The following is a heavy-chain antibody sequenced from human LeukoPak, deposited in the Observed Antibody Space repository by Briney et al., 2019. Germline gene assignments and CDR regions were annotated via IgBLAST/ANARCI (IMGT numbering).Heavy chain of an antibody. CDR3: ARDYYGSGSYYIYYYYYYMDV. CDR1: GFTFSSYS. Sequence: PGGSLRLSCAASGFTFSSYSMNWVRQAPGKGLEWVSYISSSSSTIYYADSVKGRFTISRDNAKNSLYLQMNSLRAEDTAVYYCARDYYGSGSYYIYYYYYYMDVWGKGTTVTVSS. J-gene: IGHJ6*03. V-gene: IGHV3-48*01. D-gene: IGHD3-10*01. CDR2: ISSSSSTI.